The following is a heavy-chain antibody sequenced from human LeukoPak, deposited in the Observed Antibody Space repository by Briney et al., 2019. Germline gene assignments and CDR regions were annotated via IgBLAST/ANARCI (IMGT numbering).Heavy chain of an antibody. CDR1: GGSISSGDYY. CDR2: IYYSGST. V-gene: IGHV4-30-4*01. Sequence: PSETLSLTCTVSGGSISSGDYYWSWIRQPPGKGLEWLGYIYYSGSTYYNPSLKSRVTISVDTSKNQFSLKLSSVTAADTAVYYCARYSSRFNWFDPWGQGTLVTVSS. D-gene: IGHD6-13*01. CDR3: ARYSSRFNWFDP. J-gene: IGHJ5*02.